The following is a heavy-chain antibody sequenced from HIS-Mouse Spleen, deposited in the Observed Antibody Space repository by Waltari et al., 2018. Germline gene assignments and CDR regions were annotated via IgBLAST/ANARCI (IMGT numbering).Heavy chain of an antibody. Sequence: EVQLVESGGGLVKPGGSLRLSCAASGFTFSSYIMNWVRQAPGKGLKWVSSISSSRSYIYYADSVKGRFTISRDNAKNSLYLQMNSLRAEDTAVYYCASNLGSDSYGRGDYWGQGTLVTVSS. J-gene: IGHJ4*02. V-gene: IGHV3-21*01. CDR3: ASNLGSDSYGRGDY. CDR2: ISSSRSYI. CDR1: GFTFSSYI. D-gene: IGHD5-18*01.